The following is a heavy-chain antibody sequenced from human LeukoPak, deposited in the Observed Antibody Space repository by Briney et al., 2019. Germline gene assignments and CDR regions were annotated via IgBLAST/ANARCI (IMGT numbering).Heavy chain of an antibody. CDR3: ARTIAAAGTWWFDP. D-gene: IGHD6-13*01. V-gene: IGHV4-59*01. CDR1: GGSSRGYY. CDR2: IYYSGST. J-gene: IGHJ5*02. Sequence: KPSETLSLTCAVYGGSSRGYYWNWLWIRQSPGKGLEWIGYIYYSGSTDYNPSLKSRVTISVDTSKNQFSLKLSSVTAADTAVYYCARTIAAAGTWWFDPWGQGTQVTVSS.